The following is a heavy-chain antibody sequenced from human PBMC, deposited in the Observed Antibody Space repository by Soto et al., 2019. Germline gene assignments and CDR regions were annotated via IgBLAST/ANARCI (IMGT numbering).Heavy chain of an antibody. J-gene: IGHJ4*02. CDR2: ISYDGSNK. D-gene: IGHD2-2*01. CDR3: AKGLGYQLLRYYFDY. CDR1: GFTFSSYG. V-gene: IGHV3-30*18. Sequence: QVQLVESGGGVVQPGRSLRLSCAASGFTFSSYGMHWVRQAPGKGLEWVAVISYDGSNKYYADSVKGRFTISRDNSKNTLYLQMNSLRAEDTAVYYCAKGLGYQLLRYYFDYWGQGTLVTVSS.